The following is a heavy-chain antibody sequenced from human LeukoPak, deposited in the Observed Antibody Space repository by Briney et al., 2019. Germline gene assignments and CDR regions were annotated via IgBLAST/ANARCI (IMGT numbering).Heavy chain of an antibody. D-gene: IGHD1-26*01. CDR1: AFTFSVYS. V-gene: IGHV3-48*01. J-gene: IGHJ4*02. Sequence: PGGSLRLSCAASAFTFSVYSMNWVRPAPGKGLEWISYISGRSSTIYSAASVRGRFTISRDHAKNSLYLQMNSRRAEYTAVYYCARDRLTSGSYFFDYWGQGTLVTVSS. CDR2: ISGRSSTI. CDR3: ARDRLTSGSYFFDY.